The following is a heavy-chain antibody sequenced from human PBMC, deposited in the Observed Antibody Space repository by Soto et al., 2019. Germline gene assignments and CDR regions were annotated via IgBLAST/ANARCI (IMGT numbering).Heavy chain of an antibody. D-gene: IGHD2-15*01. Sequence: SETLSLTCTVSGGSIANTPSFGGWVRQPPGKGLEWIGSAAYSGGTYKNPSLKSRVTVSVDTSKNQCSLKLTSVTAADTAVYYCAKVVVGATAHSDFDSWGQGTLVTVSS. CDR2: AAYSGGT. CDR3: AKVVVGATAHSDFDS. J-gene: IGHJ4*02. CDR1: GGSIANTPSF. V-gene: IGHV4-39*01.